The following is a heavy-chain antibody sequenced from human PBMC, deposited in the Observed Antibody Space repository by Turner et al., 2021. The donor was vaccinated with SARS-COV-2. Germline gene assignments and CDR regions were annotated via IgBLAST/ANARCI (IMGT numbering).Heavy chain of an antibody. CDR1: GFIVSSNY. J-gene: IGHJ4*02. Sequence: EVQLGETGGGLIQPGGSLRLSCAASGFIVSSNYMSWVRQAPGKGLEWVSVIYSGGSTFYADSVKGRFTISRDNSKNTLYLQMNSLRAEDTAVYYCARDWGEYYFDYWGQGTLVTVSS. CDR3: ARDWGEYYFDY. V-gene: IGHV3-53*02. CDR2: IYSGGST. D-gene: IGHD3-16*01.